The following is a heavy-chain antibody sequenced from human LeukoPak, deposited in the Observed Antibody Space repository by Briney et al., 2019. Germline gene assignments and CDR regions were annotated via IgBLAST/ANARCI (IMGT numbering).Heavy chain of an antibody. D-gene: IGHD3-10*01. CDR3: ARAFGNVRGET. Sequence: SETLSLTCAVYGGSLSGDYWSWIRQPPGKGLEWIAEINHSGDTNYNPSLESRVTISVDTSKNQVSLKLRSTTAADTAVYFCARAFGNVRGETWGQGTLVTVSS. V-gene: IGHV4-34*01. CDR2: INHSGDT. J-gene: IGHJ4*02. CDR1: GGSLSGDY.